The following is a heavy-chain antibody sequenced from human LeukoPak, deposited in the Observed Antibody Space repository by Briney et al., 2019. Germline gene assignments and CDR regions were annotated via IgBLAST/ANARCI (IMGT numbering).Heavy chain of an antibody. V-gene: IGHV3-23*01. J-gene: IGHJ4*02. CDR3: AKTQNWTLFNY. Sequence: GGSLRLSCAASGFTFSSYAMSWVRQAPGKGLEWVSAISGSGGSTYYADSVKGRFTISRDNSKNTLYPQMNSLRAEDTAVYYCAKTQNWTLFNYWGQGTLVTVSS. D-gene: IGHD1-1*01. CDR1: GFTFSSYA. CDR2: ISGSGGST.